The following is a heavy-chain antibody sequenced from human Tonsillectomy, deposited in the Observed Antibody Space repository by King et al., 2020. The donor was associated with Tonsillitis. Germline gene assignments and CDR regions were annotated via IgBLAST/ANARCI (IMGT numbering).Heavy chain of an antibody. CDR3: AKDKAYGWGSWGNGAFDY. Sequence: VQLVESGGVVVQPGGSLRLSCAASGFRFDDYTMHWVRQAPGKGLEWVSLISWDGGSTYYADSVKGRFTISRDNSKNSLYLQMNSLRTEDTALYYCAKDKAYGWGSWGNGAFDYWGQGTLVTVSS. CDR2: ISWDGGST. D-gene: IGHD3-10*01. V-gene: IGHV3-43*01. J-gene: IGHJ4*02. CDR1: GFRFDDYT.